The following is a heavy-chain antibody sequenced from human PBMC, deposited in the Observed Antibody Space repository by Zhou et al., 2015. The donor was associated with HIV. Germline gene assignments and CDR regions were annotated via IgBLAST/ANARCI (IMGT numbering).Heavy chain of an antibody. CDR2: IIPIFGTA. D-gene: IGHD6-19*01. Sequence: QVQLVQSGAEVKKPGSSVKVSCKASGGTFSSYAISWVRQAPGQGLEWMGGIIPIFGTANYAQKFQGRVTITADESTSTAYMELSSLRSEDTAVYYCARVLSYSSGWYGYWYFDLVGPWPPWSLSP. CDR1: GGTFSSYA. V-gene: IGHV1-69*12. J-gene: IGHJ2*01. CDR3: ARVLSYSSGWYGYWYFDL.